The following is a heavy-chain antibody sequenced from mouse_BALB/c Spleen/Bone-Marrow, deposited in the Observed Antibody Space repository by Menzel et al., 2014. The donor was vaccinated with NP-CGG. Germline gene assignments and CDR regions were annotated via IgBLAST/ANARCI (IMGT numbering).Heavy chain of an antibody. CDR2: ISSGSNNI. CDR1: GFTFSSFG. Sequence: EVKLMESGGGLVQPGGSRKLSCAASGFTFSSFGMHWVRQAPEKGLEWVAYISSGSNNIYYVDTVKGRFTISRDNPKNTLFLQMTSLRSEDTAMYYCARGGGWDRGGFDYWGQGTTLTVSS. J-gene: IGHJ2*01. D-gene: IGHD4-1*01. V-gene: IGHV5-17*02. CDR3: ARGGGWDRGGFDY.